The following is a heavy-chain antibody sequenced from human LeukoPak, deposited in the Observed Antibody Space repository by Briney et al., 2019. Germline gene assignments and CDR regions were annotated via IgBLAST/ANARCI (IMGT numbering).Heavy chain of an antibody. CDR3: ARDFDFWSGGGGLDV. CDR2: ISSSGYTI. J-gene: IGHJ6*02. V-gene: IGHV3-48*03. D-gene: IGHD3-3*01. Sequence: AGGSLRLSCAASGFTFSNYDVNWVRQAPGKGLEWISYISSSGYTIYYADSMKGRFTISRDNARNSLFLQMSTLRAEDTAVYYCARDFDFWSGGGGLDVWGQGTTVTVSS. CDR1: GFTFSNYD.